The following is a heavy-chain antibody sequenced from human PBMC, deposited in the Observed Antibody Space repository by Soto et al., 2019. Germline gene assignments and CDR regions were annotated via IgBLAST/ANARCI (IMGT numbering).Heavy chain of an antibody. CDR2: INPSGGST. CDR3: ARDWDVWGWWLRGLGY. CDR1: GYTFTSYY. D-gene: IGHD2-15*01. Sequence: QVQLVQSGAEMKKPGASVKVSCKASGYTFTSYYMHWVRQAPGQGLEWMGIINPSGGSTSYAQKFQGRVTMTRDTSTSTVYMELSSLRSEDTAVYYCARDWDVWGWWLRGLGYWGQGTLVTVSS. J-gene: IGHJ4*02. V-gene: IGHV1-46*01.